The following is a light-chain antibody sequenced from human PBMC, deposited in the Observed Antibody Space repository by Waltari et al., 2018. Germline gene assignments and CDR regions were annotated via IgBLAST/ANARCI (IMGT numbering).Light chain of an antibody. CDR2: TTN. V-gene: IGLV8-61*01. CDR1: SGSFSTTSY. Sequence: QTVVTQEPSLSVSPGGTVTLTCALSSGSFSTTSYASWYQQTPGQAPRTLVYTTNTRSSGVPDRFSGSILGNKVALTITGAQAEDESDYYCLVYMGSGIWVFGGGTKLTVL. CDR3: LVYMGSGIWV. J-gene: IGLJ3*02.